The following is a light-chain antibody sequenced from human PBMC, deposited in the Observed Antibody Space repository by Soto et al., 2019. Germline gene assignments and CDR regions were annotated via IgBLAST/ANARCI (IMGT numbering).Light chain of an antibody. CDR2: DVS. Sequence: QSALTQPASVSGSLGQSINIFCTGTSSDVGGYNYVSWYQHHPGKAPKLIIYDVSNRPSGVSNPFSGSKSGNTASLTISGLQPEDEADYYCSSYTTSNTRQIVFGTGTKVTVL. CDR3: SSYTTSNTRQIV. V-gene: IGLV2-14*03. CDR1: SSDVGGYNY. J-gene: IGLJ1*01.